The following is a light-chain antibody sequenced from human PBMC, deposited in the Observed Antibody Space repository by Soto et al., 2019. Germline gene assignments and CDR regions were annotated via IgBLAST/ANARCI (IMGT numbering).Light chain of an antibody. J-gene: IGLJ1*01. CDR2: GNT. Sequence: QSVLTQPPSVSGAPGQRVTISCTGSSSNIGAGYDVHWYQQLPGTAPKLLIYGNTNRPSGVPDRFSGSKSGTLASLAITGLQAEDEADYYCQSHDTSLSGYVFGTGTKVTVL. V-gene: IGLV1-40*01. CDR1: SSNIGAGYD. CDR3: QSHDTSLSGYV.